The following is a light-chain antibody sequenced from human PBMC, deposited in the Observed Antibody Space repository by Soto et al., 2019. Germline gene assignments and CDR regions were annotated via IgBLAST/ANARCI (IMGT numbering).Light chain of an antibody. J-gene: IGKJ2*01. CDR1: QSVGNA. Sequence: EIVMTQSPATLSVSPGERATLSCRASQSVGNALAWIQQKPGQAPRLLFYDASARAIDIPARFSGIASGTEFTLTISSLQSEDLAVYFCQQYNSWPHTFGQGTKLEIK. V-gene: IGKV3-15*01. CDR3: QQYNSWPHT. CDR2: DAS.